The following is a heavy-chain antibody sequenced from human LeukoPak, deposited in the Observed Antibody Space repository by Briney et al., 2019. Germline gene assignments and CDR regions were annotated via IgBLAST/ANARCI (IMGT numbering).Heavy chain of an antibody. J-gene: IGHJ4*02. CDR1: GFTFDDYA. Sequence: GGSLRLSCAASGFTFDDYAMHWVRQAPGKGLEWVSGISWNSGSIGYADSVQGRFTISRDNAKNSLYLQMNSLTAEDTAVYYCARDYTYCSGSRCYDRFDYWGQGIRVTASS. CDR3: ARDYTYCSGSRCYDRFDY. D-gene: IGHD2-15*01. V-gene: IGHV3-9*01. CDR2: ISWNSGSI.